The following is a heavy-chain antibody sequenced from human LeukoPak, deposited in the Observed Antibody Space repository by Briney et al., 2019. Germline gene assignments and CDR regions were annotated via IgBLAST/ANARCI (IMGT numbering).Heavy chain of an antibody. J-gene: IGHJ5*02. CDR1: GFTFSSYW. Sequence: GGSLRLSCAASGFTFSSYWMSWVRQAPGKGLEWVANIKQDGSEKYYVDSVKGRFTISRDNAKNSLYLQMNSLRAEDTAVYYCARGKTGNYYAAYNWFDTWGQGTLVTVSS. CDR3: ARGKTGNYYAAYNWFDT. D-gene: IGHD3-10*01. V-gene: IGHV3-7*01. CDR2: IKQDGSEK.